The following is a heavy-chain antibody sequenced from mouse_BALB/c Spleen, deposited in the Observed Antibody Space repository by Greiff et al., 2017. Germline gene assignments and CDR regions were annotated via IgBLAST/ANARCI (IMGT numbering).Heavy chain of an antibody. CDR2: IYPGSGNT. J-gene: IGHJ3*01. CDR3: ARRGYDYEFAY. Sequence: LVESGPELVKPGASVKISCKASGYTFTDYYINWVKQKPGQGLEWIGWIYPGSGNTKYNEKFKGKATLTVDTSSSTAYMQLSSLTSEDTAVYFCARRGYDYEFAYWGQGTLVTVSA. CDR1: GYTFTDYY. V-gene: IGHV1-84*02. D-gene: IGHD2-4*01.